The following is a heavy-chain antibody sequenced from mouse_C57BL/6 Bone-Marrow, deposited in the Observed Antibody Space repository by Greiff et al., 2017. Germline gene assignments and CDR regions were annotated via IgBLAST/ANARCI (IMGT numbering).Heavy chain of an antibody. V-gene: IGHV1-66*01. Sequence: QVQLQQSGPELVKPGASVKISCKASGYSFTSYYIHWVKQRPGQGLEWIGWIYPGSGNTKYNEKFKGKATLTADTSSSTAYMQLSSLTSEDSAVYYCAREGGGSSGYRAMDYWGQGTSVTVSS. CDR2: IYPGSGNT. J-gene: IGHJ4*01. D-gene: IGHD3-2*02. CDR3: AREGGGSSGYRAMDY. CDR1: GYSFTSYY.